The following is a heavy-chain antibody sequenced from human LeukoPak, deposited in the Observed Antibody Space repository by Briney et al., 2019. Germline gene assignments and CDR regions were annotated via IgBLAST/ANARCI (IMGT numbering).Heavy chain of an antibody. CDR2: IYYSGST. CDR1: GGSISSGDYY. CDR3: ARIIVVVVAATPVYYYGMDV. V-gene: IGHV4-30-4*01. J-gene: IGHJ6*02. Sequence: SQTLSLTCTVSGGSISSGDYYWSWIRQPPGKGLEWIGYIYYSGSTYYNPSLKSRVTISVDTSKNQFSLKLSSVTAADTAVYYCARIIVVVVAATPVYYYGMDVWGQGTTVTVSS. D-gene: IGHD2-15*01.